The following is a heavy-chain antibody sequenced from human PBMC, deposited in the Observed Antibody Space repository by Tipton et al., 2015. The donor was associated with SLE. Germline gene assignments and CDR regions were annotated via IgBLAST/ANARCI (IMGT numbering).Heavy chain of an antibody. J-gene: IGHJ4*02. CDR1: GITFRSHW. CDR2: ISSSGSTI. D-gene: IGHD1-26*01. Sequence: SLRLSCAASGITFRSHWMHWVRQCPGKGLEWVSYISSSGSTIYYADSVKGRFTISRDNSKNTLYLQMNSLRAEDTAVYYCASELVGATRPFDYWGQGTLVTVSS. V-gene: IGHV3-48*01. CDR3: ASELVGATRPFDY.